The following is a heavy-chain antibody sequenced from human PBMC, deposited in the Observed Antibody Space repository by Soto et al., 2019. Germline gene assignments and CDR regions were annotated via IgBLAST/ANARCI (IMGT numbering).Heavy chain of an antibody. CDR2: ISATGGGT. Sequence: GGSLRLSCAASGFKLSNYAMSWVRQAPGKGLEWVSLISATGGGTYYADSVKGRFTISRDNSHNTLYLQVHSLTAEDTAVYYCAKDRRAGGNSAFYFDFWGQGAQVTSPQ. CDR3: AKDRRAGGNSAFYFDF. D-gene: IGHD3-16*01. V-gene: IGHV3-23*01. CDR1: GFKLSNYA. J-gene: IGHJ4*02.